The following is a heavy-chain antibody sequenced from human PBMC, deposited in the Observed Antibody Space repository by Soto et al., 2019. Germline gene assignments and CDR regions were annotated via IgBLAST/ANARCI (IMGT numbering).Heavy chain of an antibody. J-gene: IGHJ5*02. CDR1: GASISSNF. CDR3: AREAGPDRWFDP. Sequence: SETLSLTCTVSGASISSNFWTWIRQPAGKGLDWIGRISSSGTTNYNPSLKSRVTLSVDTSKNHFSLNLSSVTAADTAVYYCAREAGPDRWFDPWGQGTLVTVSA. D-gene: IGHD6-19*01. V-gene: IGHV4-4*07. CDR2: ISSSGTT.